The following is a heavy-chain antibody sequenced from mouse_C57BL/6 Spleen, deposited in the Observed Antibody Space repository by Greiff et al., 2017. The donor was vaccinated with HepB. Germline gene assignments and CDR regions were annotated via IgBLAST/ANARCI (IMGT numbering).Heavy chain of an antibody. J-gene: IGHJ3*01. V-gene: IGHV2-6*01. Sequence: VKLQESGPGLVAPSQSLSITCTVSGFSLTSYGVDWVRQSPGKGLEWLGVIWGVGSTNYNSALKSRLSISKDNSKSQVFLKMNSLQTDDTAMYYCAINSPWFAYWGQGTLVTVSA. D-gene: IGHD4-1*02. CDR2: IWGVGST. CDR1: GFSLTSYG. CDR3: AINSPWFAY.